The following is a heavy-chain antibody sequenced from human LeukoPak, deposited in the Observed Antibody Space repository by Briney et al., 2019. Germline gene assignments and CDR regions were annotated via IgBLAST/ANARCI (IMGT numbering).Heavy chain of an antibody. CDR1: GFTLSSYA. CDR3: ARDGTAVGINYDY. Sequence: GGSLRLSCAASGFTLSSYAMSWVRQGPGKGLEWVSSISSSSSYIYYADSVKGRFTISRDNAKNSLYLQMNSLRAEDTAVYYCARDGTAVGINYDYWAQGTLVTVSS. D-gene: IGHD6-13*01. J-gene: IGHJ4*02. V-gene: IGHV3-21*04. CDR2: ISSSSSYI.